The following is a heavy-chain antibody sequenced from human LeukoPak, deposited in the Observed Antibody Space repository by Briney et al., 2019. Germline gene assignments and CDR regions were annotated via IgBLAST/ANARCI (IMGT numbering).Heavy chain of an antibody. D-gene: IGHD6-19*01. CDR2: IYYSGST. J-gene: IGHJ5*02. CDR1: GGSTTGSSYY. Sequence: SETLSLTRTVSGGSTTGSSYYWGWIRQPPGKGLEWIGSIYYSGSTYYNPSLKSRVTISVDTSKNQFSLKLSSVTAADTAVYYCARDREGQILVAGTTQQYNWFDPWGQGTLVTVSS. V-gene: IGHV4-39*07. CDR3: ARDREGQILVAGTTQQYNWFDP.